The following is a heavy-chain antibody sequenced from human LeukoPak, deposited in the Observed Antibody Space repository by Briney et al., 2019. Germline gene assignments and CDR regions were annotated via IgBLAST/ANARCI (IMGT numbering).Heavy chain of an antibody. D-gene: IGHD3-16*01. Sequence: GGSLRLSCAASGFTFSSSAMSWVRQAPGKGLEWVSAISGSGGSTYYADSVKGRFTISRDNSKNMLYLQMNSLRAEDTAVYYCAKHKTVMLTNFDYWGQGSLVTVSA. V-gene: IGHV3-23*01. J-gene: IGHJ4*02. CDR1: GFTFSSSA. CDR3: AKHKTVMLTNFDY. CDR2: ISGSGGST.